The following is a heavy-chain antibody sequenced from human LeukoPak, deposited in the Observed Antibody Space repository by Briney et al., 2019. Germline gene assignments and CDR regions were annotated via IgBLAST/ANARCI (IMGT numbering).Heavy chain of an antibody. D-gene: IGHD6-19*01. CDR2: IYSGGST. CDR1: GFIFSRYG. Sequence: GGSLRLSCAASGFIFSRYGMSWVRQAPGKGLEWVSVIYSGGSTYYADSVKGRFTISRDNSKNMLYLQMNSLRAEDTAVYYCAKDRGIAVAGTGYYYMDVWGKGTTVSVSS. J-gene: IGHJ6*03. V-gene: IGHV3-66*02. CDR3: AKDRGIAVAGTGYYYMDV.